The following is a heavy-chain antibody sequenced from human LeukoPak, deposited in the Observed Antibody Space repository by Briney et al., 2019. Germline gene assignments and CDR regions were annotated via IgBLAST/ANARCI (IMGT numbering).Heavy chain of an antibody. CDR2: ISGDGGST. V-gene: IGHV3-23*01. Sequence: GGSLRLSCAASGFTFYFYAMSWVRQAPGKGLEWVSTISGDGGSTYHADSVKGRFTIARDNSKNTLYLQMNSLRAEDTAVYYCSKDRGGTLGDYFDFWGQGTLVTVSS. CDR1: GFTFYFYA. CDR3: SKDRGGTLGDYFDF. J-gene: IGHJ4*02. D-gene: IGHD3-10*01.